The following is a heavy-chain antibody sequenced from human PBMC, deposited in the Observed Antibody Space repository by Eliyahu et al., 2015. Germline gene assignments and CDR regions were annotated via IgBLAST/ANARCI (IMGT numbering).Heavy chain of an antibody. J-gene: IGHJ3*02. CDR1: SGSFSGYY. Sequence: QVQLHQWGAGLLKPSETLSLTCAVYSGSFSGYYWSWIRQPPGKGLEWIGEINHSGSTNYNASLKSRVTISVDTSKKQLTLKLSSVTAADTAVYYCARGYSYSHDGFDIWGQGTLVTVSS. D-gene: IGHD5-18*01. CDR3: ARGYSYSHDGFDI. V-gene: IGHV4-34*01. CDR2: INHSGST.